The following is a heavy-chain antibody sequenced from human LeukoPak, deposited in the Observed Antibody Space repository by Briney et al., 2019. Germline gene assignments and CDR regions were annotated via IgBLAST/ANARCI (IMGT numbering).Heavy chain of an antibody. J-gene: IGHJ4*02. CDR2: MNPNSGNT. Sequence: GASVKVSCKASGYTFTSYDINWVRQATGQGLEWMGWMNPNSGNTGYAQKFQGRVTMTTDTSTSTVYMELRSLRSDDTAMYYCARDGHRRYYYDSSDYRFDYWGQGTLVTVSS. CDR3: ARDGHRRYYYDSSDYRFDY. CDR1: GYTFTSYD. V-gene: IGHV1-8*01. D-gene: IGHD3-22*01.